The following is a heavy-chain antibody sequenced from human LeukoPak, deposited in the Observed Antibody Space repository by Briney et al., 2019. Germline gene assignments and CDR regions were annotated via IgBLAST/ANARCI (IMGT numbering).Heavy chain of an antibody. D-gene: IGHD3-10*01. V-gene: IGHV4-59*08. Sequence: SETLSLTCTVSGGSISSYYWSWIRQPPGKGLEWIGYIYYSGGTNYNPSLKSRVTISVDTSKNQFSLKLSSVTAADTAVYYCASLGPMVRGVIQWFDPWGQGTLVTVSS. CDR2: IYYSGGT. CDR3: ASLGPMVRGVIQWFDP. J-gene: IGHJ5*02. CDR1: GGSISSYY.